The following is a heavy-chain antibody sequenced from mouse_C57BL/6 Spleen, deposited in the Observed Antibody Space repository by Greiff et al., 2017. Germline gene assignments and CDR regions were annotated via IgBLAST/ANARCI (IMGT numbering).Heavy chain of an antibody. CDR3: ARRGYYAMDY. CDR1: GYTFTSYW. CDR2: IDPSDSET. J-gene: IGHJ4*01. V-gene: IGHV1-52*01. Sequence: QVQLQQPGAELVRPGSSVKLSCKASGYTFTSYWMHWVKQRPIQGLEWIGNIDPSDSETHYNQKFKDKATLTVDKSSSTAYMQLSRLTSEDSAVYYCARRGYYAMDYWGQGTSVTVSA.